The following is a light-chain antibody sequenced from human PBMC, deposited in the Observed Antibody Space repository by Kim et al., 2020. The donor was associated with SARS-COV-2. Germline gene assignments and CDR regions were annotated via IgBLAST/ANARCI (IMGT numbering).Light chain of an antibody. CDR3: QQYGSSLHT. Sequence: LSPGERAILSCRASQSVSSSSLAWHQQKPGQAPRLLIYGASSRATGIPDRFSGGGSGTDFTLTISRLEPEDFAVYYCQQYGSSLHTFGQGTKLEI. CDR1: QSVSSSS. J-gene: IGKJ2*01. V-gene: IGKV3-20*01. CDR2: GAS.